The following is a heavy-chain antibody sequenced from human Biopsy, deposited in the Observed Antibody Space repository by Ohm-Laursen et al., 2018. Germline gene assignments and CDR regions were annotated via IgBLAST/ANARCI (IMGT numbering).Heavy chain of an antibody. J-gene: IGHJ4*02. D-gene: IGHD3-3*01. CDR1: GFTFSDYY. CDR2: LSSRGSNI. V-gene: IGHV3-11*01. CDR3: ARFPDFWSGYYVDS. Sequence: SLRLSCPASGFTFSDYYMSWIRQAPGKGLEWISYLSSRGSNIYYADSVKGRFTVSRDNANNSLFLQMNSLRAEDTAVYYCARFPDFWSGYYVDSWGQGTLVTVSS.